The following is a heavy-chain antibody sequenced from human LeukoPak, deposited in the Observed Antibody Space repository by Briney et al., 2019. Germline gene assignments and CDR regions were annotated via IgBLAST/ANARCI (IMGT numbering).Heavy chain of an antibody. D-gene: IGHD1-26*01. CDR1: GFTFSNFL. V-gene: IGHV3-23*01. CDR3: AKKGATTGDFDY. Sequence: PGGSLRLSCAASGFTFSNFLMTWVRQAPGKGPEGVSAISGSGGDTYCADSVKGRFTISRDNSKNTLYLQMNSLRAEDTTVYYCAKKGATTGDFDYWGQGTLVTVSS. CDR2: ISGSGGDT. J-gene: IGHJ4*02.